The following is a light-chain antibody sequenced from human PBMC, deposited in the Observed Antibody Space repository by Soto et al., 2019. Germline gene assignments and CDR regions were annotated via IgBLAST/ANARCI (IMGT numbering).Light chain of an antibody. CDR2: GVS. V-gene: IGKV3-20*01. J-gene: IGKJ2*01. Sequence: EIVLTQSPCTLSLSLGERVTLSCRASQSVSSNYLAWYQQRPGQAPRLLIHGVSSRATGIPDRFTGSGSGRDFTLTISSLEPEDSAVYYCQQYGRSPYSFGQGTKLEIK. CDR1: QSVSSNY. CDR3: QQYGRSPYS.